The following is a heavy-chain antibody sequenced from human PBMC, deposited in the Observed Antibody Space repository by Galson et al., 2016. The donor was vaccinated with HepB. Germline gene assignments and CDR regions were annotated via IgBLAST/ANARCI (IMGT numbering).Heavy chain of an antibody. V-gene: IGHV3-48*03. J-gene: IGHJ4*02. CDR2: ISSVGSNT. CDR3: ARDALGSESYSGDFDY. D-gene: IGHD1-26*01. Sequence: LRLSCAASGFTFSNYEMNWVRQAPGKGLEWLSYISSVGSNTYYADSVKGRFTISRDNAKNSLYLQMNSLRVEDTALYYCARDALGSESYSGDFDYWGQGTLVTVSS. CDR1: GFTFSNYE.